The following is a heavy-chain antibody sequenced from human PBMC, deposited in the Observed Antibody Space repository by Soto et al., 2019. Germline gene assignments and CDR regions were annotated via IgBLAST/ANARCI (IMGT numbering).Heavy chain of an antibody. J-gene: IGHJ6*02. CDR3: AKIGGNSDYFYYGMDV. D-gene: IGHD2-21*02. Sequence: GGSLRLSCAASGFTVSSNYMSWVRQAPGKGLEWVSVIYSGGSTYYADSVKGRFTISRDNSKNTLYLQMNSLRGEDTAVYYCAKIGGNSDYFYYGMDVWGQGTKVT. CDR1: GFTVSSNY. V-gene: IGHV3-66*01. CDR2: IYSGGST.